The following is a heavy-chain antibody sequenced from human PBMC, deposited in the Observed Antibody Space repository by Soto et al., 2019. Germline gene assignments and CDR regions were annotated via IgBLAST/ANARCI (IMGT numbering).Heavy chain of an antibody. CDR1: GFTFSSYA. J-gene: IGHJ4*02. CDR2: ISSNGGST. CDR3: VIREGYSYVWRGDY. V-gene: IGHV3-64D*06. Sequence: PGGSLRLSCSASGFTFSSYAMHWVRQAPGKGLEYVSAISSNGGSTYYADSVKGRFTISRDNSKNTLYLQMSSLRAEDTAVYYCVIREGYSYVWRGDYWGQGTLVTVSS. D-gene: IGHD5-18*01.